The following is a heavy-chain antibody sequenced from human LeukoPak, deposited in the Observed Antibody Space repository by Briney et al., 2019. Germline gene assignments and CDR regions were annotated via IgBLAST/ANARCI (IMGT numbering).Heavy chain of an antibody. J-gene: IGHJ5*02. D-gene: IGHD1-26*01. CDR1: GFTFSSYS. Sequence: GGSLRLSCAASGFTFSSYSMNWVRQAPGKGLEWVSYISSSSSTIYYADSVKGRFTISRDNAKNSLYLQMNCLRAEDTAVYYCARGGEQGDDPSNWFDPWGQGTLVTVSS. V-gene: IGHV3-48*01. CDR3: ARGGEQGDDPSNWFDP. CDR2: ISSSSSTI.